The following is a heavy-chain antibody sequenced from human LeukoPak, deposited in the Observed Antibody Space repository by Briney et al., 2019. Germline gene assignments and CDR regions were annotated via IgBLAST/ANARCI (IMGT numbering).Heavy chain of an antibody. J-gene: IGHJ3*02. CDR2: ISYDGSNK. CDR1: GFTFSSYA. D-gene: IGHD1-26*01. Sequence: GGSLRLSCAVSGFTFSSYAMHWVRQAPGKGLEWVAVISYDGSNKYYADSVKGRFTISRDNSKNTLYLQMNSLRAEDTAVYYCARDWRTLVGAHAFDIWGQGTMVTVSS. V-gene: IGHV3-30-3*01. CDR3: ARDWRTLVGAHAFDI.